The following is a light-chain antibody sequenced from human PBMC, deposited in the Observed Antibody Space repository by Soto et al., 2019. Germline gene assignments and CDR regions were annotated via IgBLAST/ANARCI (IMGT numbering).Light chain of an antibody. V-gene: IGKV1-5*03. Sequence: DIQLTQSPSTLSASVGDRVTITCRASQSINSWLAWYQQRPGKAPKLLVYKASSLESGVPSRFSGSGSGTECTLTISTLQPDDFATYYCQQYEAYPLTVGGGTKVEI. CDR2: KAS. CDR1: QSINSW. CDR3: QQYEAYPLT. J-gene: IGKJ4*01.